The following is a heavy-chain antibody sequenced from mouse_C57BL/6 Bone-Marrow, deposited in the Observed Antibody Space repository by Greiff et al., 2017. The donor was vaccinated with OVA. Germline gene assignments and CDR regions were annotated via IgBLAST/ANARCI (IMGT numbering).Heavy chain of an antibody. CDR2: IYPGSGST. V-gene: IGHV1-55*01. J-gene: IGHJ3*01. CDR1: GYTFTSYW. CDR3: ARVDTTLVATPF. Sequence: QVQLQQPGAELVKPGASVKMSCKASGYTFTSYWITWVKQRPGQGLEWIGDIYPGSGSTNYNEKFKSKATLTVDTSSSTAYMQLSSLTSEDSAVXYCARVDTTLVATPFWGQGTLVTVSA. D-gene: IGHD1-1*01.